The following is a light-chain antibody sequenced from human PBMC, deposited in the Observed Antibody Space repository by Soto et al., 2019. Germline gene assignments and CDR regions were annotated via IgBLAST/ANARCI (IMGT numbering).Light chain of an antibody. V-gene: IGKV1-5*03. CDR3: QQYDTYWT. J-gene: IGKJ1*01. CDR2: KAS. Sequence: DIQMTQSPSTLSGSVGDRVTITCRASQTISSWLAWYQQKPGKAPKLLIYKASTLKSGVPSRFSGSGFGTEFTLTITGLQPDDFATYYCQQYDTYWTFGQGTKVDIK. CDR1: QTISSW.